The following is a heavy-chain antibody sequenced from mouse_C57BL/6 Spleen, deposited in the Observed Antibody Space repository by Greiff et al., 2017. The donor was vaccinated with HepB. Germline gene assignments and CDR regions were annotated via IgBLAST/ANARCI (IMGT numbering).Heavy chain of an antibody. Sequence: DVKLVESGGGLVQPGGSMKLSCAASGFTFSDAWMDWVRQSPEKGLEWVAEIRNKANNHATYYAESVKGRFTISRDDSKSSVYLQMNSLRAEDTGIYYCRITTVPWEDFDVWGTGTTVTVSS. J-gene: IGHJ1*03. CDR1: GFTFSDAW. CDR3: RITTVPWEDFDV. D-gene: IGHD1-1*01. V-gene: IGHV6-6*01. CDR2: IRNKANNHAT.